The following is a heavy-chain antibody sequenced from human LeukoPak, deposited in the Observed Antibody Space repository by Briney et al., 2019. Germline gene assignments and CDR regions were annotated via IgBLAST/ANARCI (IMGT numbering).Heavy chain of an antibody. V-gene: IGHV3-23*01. CDR2: ISAGGDST. CDR3: ARWVYYYDF. J-gene: IGHJ4*02. CDR1: GFTFSTYA. D-gene: IGHD5-24*01. Sequence: GGSLRLSCSASGFTFSTYAINWVRQAPGKGLEWVSAISAGGDSTLYADSVKGRFTISRDNSRNTLYLQMSNLGVEDTALYYCARWVYYYDFWGQGTLLTVSS.